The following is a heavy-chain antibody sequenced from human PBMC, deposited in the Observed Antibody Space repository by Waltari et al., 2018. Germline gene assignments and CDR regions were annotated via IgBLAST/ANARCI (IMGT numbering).Heavy chain of an antibody. Sequence: QVQLQESGPGLVKPSETLSLTCTVAGGSISRYYWSWIRQPPGKGLEWIGYIYYSGSTNYNPSLKSRVTISVDTSKNQFSLKLSSVTAADTAVYYCARGDFYGWYFDYWGQGTLVTVSS. CDR3: ARGDFYGWYFDY. D-gene: IGHD3-3*01. J-gene: IGHJ4*02. CDR2: IYYSGST. V-gene: IGHV4-59*01. CDR1: GGSISRYY.